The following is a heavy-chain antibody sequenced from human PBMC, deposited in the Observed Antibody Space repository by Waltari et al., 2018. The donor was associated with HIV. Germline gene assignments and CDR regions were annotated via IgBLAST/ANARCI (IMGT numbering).Heavy chain of an antibody. Sequence: QVQLQESGPGLVKPSETLSLTCTVSGGPITSDYWSWLRPPPGKGLEWIGYVSYSGNTNYNPSLKSRVTISVDTSKDQFPLKLSSVTAADTAVYYCATKLSGKGWFDPWGQGTLVTVSS. CDR1: GGPITSDY. CDR3: ATKLSGKGWFDP. CDR2: VSYSGNT. J-gene: IGHJ5*02. D-gene: IGHD3-10*01. V-gene: IGHV4-59*01.